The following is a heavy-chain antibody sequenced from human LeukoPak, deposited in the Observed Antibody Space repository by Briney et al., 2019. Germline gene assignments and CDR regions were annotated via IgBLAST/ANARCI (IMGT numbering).Heavy chain of an antibody. J-gene: IGHJ4*02. V-gene: IGHV3-11*01. CDR3: ARVAYGGKSWHFDY. D-gene: IGHD4-23*01. CDR1: GFTFSDYY. CDR2: ISSSGNSI. Sequence: PGGSLRLSCAASGFTFSDYYMSWIRQAPGKGLEWVSYISSSGNSINYVDSVKGRFTISRDNAKNSLYLQMNSLRAEDTAVYYCARVAYGGKSWHFDYWGQGTLVTVSS.